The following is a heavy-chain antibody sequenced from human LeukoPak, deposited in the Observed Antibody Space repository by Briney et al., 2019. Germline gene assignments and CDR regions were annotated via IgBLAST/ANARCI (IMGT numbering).Heavy chain of an antibody. J-gene: IGHJ4*02. V-gene: IGHV4-61*02. Sequence: SETLSLTCTVSGGSISSGSYYWSWIRQPAGKGLEWIGRIYTSGSTNYNPSLKSRVTISVDTSKNQFSLKLSSVTAADTAVYYCARGHTIIIQLWLKKMSPPINYFDYWGQGTLVTVSS. CDR2: IYTSGST. D-gene: IGHD5-18*01. CDR3: ARGHTIIIQLWLKKMSPPINYFDY. CDR1: GGSISSGSYY.